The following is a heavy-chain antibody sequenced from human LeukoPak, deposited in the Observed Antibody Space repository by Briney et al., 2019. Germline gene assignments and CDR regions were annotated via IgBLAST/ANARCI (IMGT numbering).Heavy chain of an antibody. D-gene: IGHD6-25*01. Sequence: ASVKVSCKASGYTFTDYYMHWVRQAPGQGLEWMGWINPNSGGTNYAQEFQGRVTMTRDTSISTAYMDLSRLRSDDTAVYYCARGAKGSGRRYYYYMDVWGKGTTVTISS. CDR3: ARGAKGSGRRYYYYMDV. V-gene: IGHV1-2*02. J-gene: IGHJ6*03. CDR2: INPNSGGT. CDR1: GYTFTDYY.